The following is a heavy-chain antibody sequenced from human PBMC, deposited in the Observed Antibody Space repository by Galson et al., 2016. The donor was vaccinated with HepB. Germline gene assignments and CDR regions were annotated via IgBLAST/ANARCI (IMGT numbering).Heavy chain of an antibody. CDR2: ISSSGTAI. J-gene: IGHJ3*02. V-gene: IGHV3-11*01. D-gene: IGHD3-9*01. CDR1: GFSLSDYY. Sequence: SLRLSCAASGFSLSDYYMSWIRQAPGKGLEWVSHISSSGTAIYYADSVKGRFTISRDNAKNSLTLQMNSLRAEDTALYYCVTDVGFYDFLNVFDIWGQGTMVTVSS. CDR3: VTDVGFYDFLNVFDI.